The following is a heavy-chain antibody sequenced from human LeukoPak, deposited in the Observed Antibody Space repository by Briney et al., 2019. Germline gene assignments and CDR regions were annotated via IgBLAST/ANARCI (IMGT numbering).Heavy chain of an antibody. V-gene: IGHV1-18*01. J-gene: IGHJ4*02. Sequence: GASVKVSCKASGYTLTSYGISWVRQAPGQGLEWMGWISAYNGNTNYAQKLQGRVTMTTDTSTSTAYMELRSLRSDDTAVYYCARDSADSSGYYPPDYWGQGTLVTVSS. CDR3: ARDSADSSGYYPPDY. CDR2: ISAYNGNT. CDR1: GYTLTSYG. D-gene: IGHD3-22*01.